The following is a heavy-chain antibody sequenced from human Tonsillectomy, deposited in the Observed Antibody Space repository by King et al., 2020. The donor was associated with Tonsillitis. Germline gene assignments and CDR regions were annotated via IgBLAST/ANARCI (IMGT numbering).Heavy chain of an antibody. CDR3: AKDSGNNYYDMDV. V-gene: IGHV3-23*04. CDR2: ISGSGGTI. Sequence: VQLVESGGGLVQPGGSLRLSCAASGFSFGSYAMSWVRQASGKGLEWVSGISGSGGTIYYADSVKGRFTISRDTSKNTLYLQMNSRRGEDTGVYYCAKDSGNNYYDMDVWGQGTTVTVSS. J-gene: IGHJ6*02. CDR1: GFSFGSYA.